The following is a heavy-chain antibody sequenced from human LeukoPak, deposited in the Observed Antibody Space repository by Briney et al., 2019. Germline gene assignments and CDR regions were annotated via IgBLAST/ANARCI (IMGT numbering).Heavy chain of an antibody. V-gene: IGHV1-46*01. Sequence: EASVKVSCKASGYTFTSYYMHWVRQAPGQGLEWMGIINPSGGSTSYAQKFQGRVTMTRDTSTSTVYMELSSQRSEDTAVYYCAYSKWFGELSGYWGQGTLVTVSS. CDR3: AYSKWFGELSGY. CDR1: GYTFTSYY. J-gene: IGHJ4*02. CDR2: INPSGGST. D-gene: IGHD3-10*01.